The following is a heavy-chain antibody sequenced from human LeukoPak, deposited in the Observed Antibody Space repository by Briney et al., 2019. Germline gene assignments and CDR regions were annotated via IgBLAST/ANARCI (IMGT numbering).Heavy chain of an antibody. CDR3: AREEQAWAAAGGLVY. D-gene: IGHD6-13*01. J-gene: IGHJ4*02. CDR1: GYTFTSYY. Sequence: ASVKVSCKASGYTFTSYYMHWVRQAPGQGLEWMGIINPSGGSTSYAQKFQGRVTMTRDMSTGTVYMELSSLRSEDTAVYYCAREEQAWAAAGGLVYWGQGTLVTVSS. V-gene: IGHV1-46*01. CDR2: INPSGGST.